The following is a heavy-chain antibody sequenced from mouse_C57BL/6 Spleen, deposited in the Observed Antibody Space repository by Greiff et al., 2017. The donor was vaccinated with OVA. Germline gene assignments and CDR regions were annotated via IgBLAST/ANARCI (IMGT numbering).Heavy chain of an antibody. D-gene: IGHD2-3*01. J-gene: IGHJ2*01. Sequence: QVTLKESGPGILQSSQTLSLTCSFSGFSLSTSGMGVSWIRQPSGKGLEWLAHIYWDDDKRYNPSLKSRLTISKDTSRNQVSLKITSVDTADTATYYCARREGYDDGYYVFDYWGQGTTLTVSS. V-gene: IGHV8-12*01. CDR3: ARREGYDDGYYVFDY. CDR1: GFSLSTSGMG. CDR2: IYWDDDK.